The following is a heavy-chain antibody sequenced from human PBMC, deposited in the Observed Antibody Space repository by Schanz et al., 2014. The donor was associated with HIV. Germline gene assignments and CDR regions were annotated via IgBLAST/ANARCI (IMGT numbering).Heavy chain of an antibody. CDR1: GYTFNTYD. V-gene: IGHV1-8*01. D-gene: IGHD1-26*01. J-gene: IGHJ4*02. Sequence: QVQLVQSGAEVREPGASVKVSCKASGYTFNTYDINWVRQAPGQGLEWMGWMNPNRGNAGFAQNFQGRVTLTRDTSITTAYMELTSLRPEDTAVYYCARGRYSGSYYNYWGQGTLVTVSS. CDR2: MNPNRGNA. CDR3: ARGRYSGSYYNY.